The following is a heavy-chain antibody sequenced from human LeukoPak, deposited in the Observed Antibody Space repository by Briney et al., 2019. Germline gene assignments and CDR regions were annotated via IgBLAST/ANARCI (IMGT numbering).Heavy chain of an antibody. V-gene: IGHV3-48*02. CDR1: GCTFSSYS. CDR2: ISSSSSTI. D-gene: IGHD6-19*01. CDR3: ARRKRYGYSSGWYSYYFDY. J-gene: IGHJ4*02. Sequence: GGSLRLSCAASGCTFSSYSMNWVRQAPGKGLEWVSYISSSSSTIYYADSVKGRFTISRDNAKNSLYLQMNSLRDEDTAVYYCARRKRYGYSSGWYSYYFDYWGQGTLVTVSS.